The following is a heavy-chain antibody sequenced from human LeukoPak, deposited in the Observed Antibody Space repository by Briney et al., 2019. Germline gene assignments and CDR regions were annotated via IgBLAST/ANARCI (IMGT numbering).Heavy chain of an antibody. D-gene: IGHD3-10*01. CDR3: ARDLAGDYGDY. Sequence: ASVKVSCKASGYTFTGYYMHWVRQAPGQGLEWMGWINPNSGGTNYAQKFQGRVTMTTDTSTSTAYMELRSLRSDDTAVYYCARDLAGDYGDYWGQGTLVTVSS. CDR2: INPNSGGT. J-gene: IGHJ4*02. CDR1: GYTFTGYY. V-gene: IGHV1-2*02.